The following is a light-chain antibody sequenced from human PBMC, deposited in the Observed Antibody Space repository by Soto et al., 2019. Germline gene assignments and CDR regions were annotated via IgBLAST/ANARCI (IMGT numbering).Light chain of an antibody. CDR3: QQANSFPLT. J-gene: IGKJ4*01. CDR1: QSISSNY. Sequence: EIVLTQSPGTLSLSPGERATLSCRASQSISSNYLAWYQQKPGQAPRLVIYGASGRATGIPDRFSGSGSGTDFTLTISRLEPEDFATYFCQQANSFPLTFGGGTRVEI. CDR2: GAS. V-gene: IGKV3-20*01.